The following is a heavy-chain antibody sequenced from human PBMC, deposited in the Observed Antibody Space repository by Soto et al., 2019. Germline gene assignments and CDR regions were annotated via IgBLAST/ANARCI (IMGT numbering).Heavy chain of an antibody. D-gene: IGHD2-21*01. J-gene: IGHJ4*02. CDR2: ISFDGRNK. CDR1: GFICSNYA. V-gene: IGHV3-30*04. Sequence: QVQLVESGEGVVQPGTSLRLSCAASGFICSNYAMHWVRQAPGKGLEWVAVISFDGRNKEYADSVKVRGTISSDKSNNTLYLHMNSLRGEDTPVYYSAMEVMYCQYFDYWGQGTLVTVSS. CDR3: AMEVMYCQYFDY.